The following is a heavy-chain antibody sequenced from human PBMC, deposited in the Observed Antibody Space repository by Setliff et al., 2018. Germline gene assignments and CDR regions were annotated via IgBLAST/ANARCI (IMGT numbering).Heavy chain of an antibody. CDR3: ARDTRDKFDTSGYYLSFDS. V-gene: IGHV1-69*13. J-gene: IGHJ4*02. CDR1: GGTFRSDG. CDR2: VIPVFRTA. D-gene: IGHD3-22*01. Sequence: SVKVSCKASGGTFRSDGFNWVRQAPGQGLEWMGRVIPVFRTANYAQKFQGRVTISADGSTRTAYMELSSLRFEDTALYYCARDTRDKFDTSGYYLSFDSWGQGTLVTVSS.